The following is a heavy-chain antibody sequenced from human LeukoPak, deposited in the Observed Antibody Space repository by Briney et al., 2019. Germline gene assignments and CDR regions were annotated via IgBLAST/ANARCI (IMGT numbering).Heavy chain of an antibody. D-gene: IGHD3-22*01. Sequence: PSETLSLTCAVYGGSFSGYYWSWIRQPPGKGLEWIGYIYYSGSTNYNPSLKSRVTISVDTSKNQFSLKLSSVTAADTPVYYCARDMYDSSGYYYVGHFDYWGQGTLVTVSS. J-gene: IGHJ4*02. CDR3: ARDMYDSSGYYYVGHFDY. CDR2: IYYSGST. V-gene: IGHV4-59*01. CDR1: GGSFSGYY.